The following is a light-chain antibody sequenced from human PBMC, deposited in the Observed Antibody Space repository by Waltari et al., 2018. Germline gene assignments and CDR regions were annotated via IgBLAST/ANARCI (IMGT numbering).Light chain of an antibody. CDR2: YSR. CDR3: QVLDSATDHVV. Sequence: SYVVTQPPSVSVAPGKTARITCGGNKIGTKSVNWYQQKPGQAPVVVIYYSRERPSGIPERFSGSNSGNTATLTISWVEVGDEADYHCQVLDSATDHVVFGGGTRLTVL. J-gene: IGLJ2*01. CDR1: KIGTKS. V-gene: IGLV3-21*04.